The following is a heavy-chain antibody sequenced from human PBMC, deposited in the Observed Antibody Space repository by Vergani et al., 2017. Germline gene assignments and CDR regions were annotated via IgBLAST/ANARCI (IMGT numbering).Heavy chain of an antibody. D-gene: IGHD3-10*01. Sequence: QVQLQESGPGLVKPSETLSLTCTVSGGSISSYYWSWIRQPPGKGLEWIGYIYYSGSTNYNPSLKSRVTISVDTSKNQLSLKLSSVTAADTAVYYCARLDYGSMEWYFDYWGQGTLVTVSS. CDR2: IYYSGST. CDR3: ARLDYGSMEWYFDY. J-gene: IGHJ4*02. V-gene: IGHV4-59*01. CDR1: GGSISSYY.